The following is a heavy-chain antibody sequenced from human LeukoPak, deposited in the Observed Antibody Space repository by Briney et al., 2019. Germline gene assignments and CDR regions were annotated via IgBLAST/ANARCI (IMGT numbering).Heavy chain of an antibody. J-gene: IGHJ4*02. D-gene: IGHD6-13*01. CDR3: ASYSSLDY. Sequence: GGSLRLSCAASGFTVSSSYMSWVRQAPGKGLEWVSLIYSGGSTYYADSVKGRFTISRGNSKNTLYLQMNSLRAEDTAVYYCASYSSLDYWGQGTLVTVSS. CDR2: IYSGGST. V-gene: IGHV3-53*01. CDR1: GFTVSSSY.